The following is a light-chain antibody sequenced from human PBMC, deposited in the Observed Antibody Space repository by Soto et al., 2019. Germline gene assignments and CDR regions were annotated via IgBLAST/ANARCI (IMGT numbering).Light chain of an antibody. CDR1: KSVASY. CDR2: GAS. V-gene: IGKV3-15*01. CDR3: QQYNTWPPKYT. J-gene: IGKJ2*01. Sequence: EKGMTQSPPTRSLSPGGRPTLSSRASKSVASYLAWYQQRPGQPPRLLIYGASTRATGIPARFSGSGSGTEFSLTISSLQSEDFAVYYCQQYNTWPPKYTFGQGTKLEIK.